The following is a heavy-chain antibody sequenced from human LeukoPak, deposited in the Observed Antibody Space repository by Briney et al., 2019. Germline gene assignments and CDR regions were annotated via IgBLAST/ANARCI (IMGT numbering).Heavy chain of an antibody. D-gene: IGHD1-26*01. V-gene: IGHV1-46*01. CDR2: INPSGGST. CDR1: GYTFTSYY. Sequence: ASVKVSCNASGYTFTSYYMHWVRQAPGQGLEWMGIINPSGGSTSYAQKFQGRVTMTRDMSTSTVYMELSSLRSEDTAVYYCASTEVVGRYLNYWGQGTLVTVSS. CDR3: ASTEVVGRYLNY. J-gene: IGHJ4*02.